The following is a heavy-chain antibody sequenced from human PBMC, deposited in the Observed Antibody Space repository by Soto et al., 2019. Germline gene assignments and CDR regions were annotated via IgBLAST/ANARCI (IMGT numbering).Heavy chain of an antibody. V-gene: IGHV1-18*04. J-gene: IGHJ6*02. CDR3: ARISPRWGSGSHYHYGMDV. CDR2: ISTHNGNT. D-gene: IGHD3-10*01. CDR1: GFTSTSYG. Sequence: QVQLVQSGAEVKKPGASVKVSCKASGFTSTSYGITWVRQAPGQGLEWMGWISTHNGNTNYAQKLQGRVTMTTDTSKSTAYMELRSLRSDDTAVYYCARISPRWGSGSHYHYGMDVWGQGTTVTVSS.